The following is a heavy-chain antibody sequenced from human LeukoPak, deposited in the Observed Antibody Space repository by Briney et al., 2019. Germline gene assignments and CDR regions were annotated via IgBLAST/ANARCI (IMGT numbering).Heavy chain of an antibody. V-gene: IGHV3-23*01. J-gene: IGHJ4*02. CDR1: GFTFSSYA. CDR3: AKILGGDYYDSSGPYYFDY. CDR2: ISGSGGST. D-gene: IGHD3-22*01. Sequence: GGSLRLSCAASGFTFSSYAMSWVRQAPGKGLEWVSAISGSGGSTYYADSVKGRFTISRDNSKNTLYLQMNSLRAEDTAVYYCAKILGGDYYDSSGPYYFDYWGQGTLVTVSS.